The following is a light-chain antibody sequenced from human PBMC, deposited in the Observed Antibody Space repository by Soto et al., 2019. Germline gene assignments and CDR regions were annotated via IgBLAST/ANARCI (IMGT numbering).Light chain of an antibody. V-gene: IGLV2-8*01. CDR3: SSYAGSNVYV. J-gene: IGLJ1*01. Sequence: QSALTQPPSASGSPGQSVTISCTGTSSDIGAYNSVSWYQHHPGKAPKLVIYEVSKGPSGVPDRFSGSKSGNTASLTVSGLQAEDEADYYCSSYAGSNVYVFGTGTKLTVL. CDR2: EVS. CDR1: SSDIGAYNS.